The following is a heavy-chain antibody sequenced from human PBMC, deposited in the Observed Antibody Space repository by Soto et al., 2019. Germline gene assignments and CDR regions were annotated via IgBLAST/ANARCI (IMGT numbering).Heavy chain of an antibody. D-gene: IGHD3-16*02. Sequence: PGGSLRLSCAASGFTFSSYAMSWVRQAPGKGLEWVSAISGSGGSTYYADSVKGRFTTSRDNSKNTLYLQMNSLRAEDTAVYYCATFPYDYVWGSYRPLNFDYWGQGTLVTVSS. CDR2: ISGSGGST. CDR3: ATFPYDYVWGSYRPLNFDY. CDR1: GFTFSSYA. V-gene: IGHV3-23*01. J-gene: IGHJ4*02.